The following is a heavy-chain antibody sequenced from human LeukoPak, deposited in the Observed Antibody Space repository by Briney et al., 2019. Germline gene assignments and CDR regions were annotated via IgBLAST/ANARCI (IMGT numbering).Heavy chain of an antibody. CDR3: ARGYGDYYFDY. Sequence: PSETLSLTCAVYGGSFSGYYWSWIRQPPGKGLEWIGEIDHSGSTNYNPSLKSRVTISVDTSKNQFSLKLSSVTAADTAVYYCARGYGDYYFDYWGQGTLVTVSS. J-gene: IGHJ4*02. D-gene: IGHD4-17*01. CDR1: GGSFSGYY. V-gene: IGHV4-34*01. CDR2: IDHSGST.